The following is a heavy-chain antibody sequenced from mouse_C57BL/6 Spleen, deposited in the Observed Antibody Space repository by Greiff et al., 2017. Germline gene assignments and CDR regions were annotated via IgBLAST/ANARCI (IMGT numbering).Heavy chain of an antibody. Sequence: EVQLVESGGGLVQPKGSLKLSCAASGFTFNTYAMHWVRQAPGKGLEWVARIRSKSSNYATYYADSVKDRFTISRDDSQSMLYLQMNNLKTEDTAMYYCVRASMVTTGYYAMDYWCQGTSVTVSS. CDR3: VRASMVTTGYYAMDY. CDR2: IRSKSSNYAT. J-gene: IGHJ4*01. V-gene: IGHV10-3*01. D-gene: IGHD2-2*01. CDR1: GFTFNTYA.